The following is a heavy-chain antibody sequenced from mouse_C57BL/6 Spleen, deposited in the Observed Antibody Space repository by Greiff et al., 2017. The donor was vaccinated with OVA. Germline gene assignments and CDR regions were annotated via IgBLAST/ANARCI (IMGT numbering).Heavy chain of an antibody. CDR2: IDPETGGT. CDR3: TRFSYGNTHPYYAMDY. J-gene: IGHJ4*01. CDR1: GYTFTDYE. D-gene: IGHD2-1*01. Sequence: VQLQQPGAELVKPGASVTLSCKASGYTFTDYEMHWVKQTPVHGLEWIGAIDPETGGTAYNQKFKGKAILTADKSSSTAYMELRSLTSEDSAVYYCTRFSYGNTHPYYAMDYWGQGTSVTVSS. V-gene: IGHV1-15*01.